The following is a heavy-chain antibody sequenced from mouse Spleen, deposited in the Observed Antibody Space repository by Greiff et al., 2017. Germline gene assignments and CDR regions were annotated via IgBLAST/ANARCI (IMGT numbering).Heavy chain of an antibody. CDR3: ARGYYDYDEGELGRGAMDY. CDR2: INPNNGGT. V-gene: IGHV1-26*01. D-gene: IGHD2-4*01. Sequence: EVQLQQSGPELVKPGASVKISCKASGYTFTDYYMNWVKQSHGKSLEWIGDINPNNGGTSYNQKFKGKATLTVDKSSSTAYMELRSLTSEDSAVYYCARGYYDYDEGELGRGAMDYWGQGTSVTVSS. J-gene: IGHJ4*01. CDR1: GYTFTDYY.